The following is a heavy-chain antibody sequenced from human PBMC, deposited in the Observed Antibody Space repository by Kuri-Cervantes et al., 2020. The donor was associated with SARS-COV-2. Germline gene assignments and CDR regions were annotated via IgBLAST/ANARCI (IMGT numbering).Heavy chain of an antibody. V-gene: IGHV3-53*01. Sequence: GGSLRLSCTVSGGSISSSSYYWGWIRQPPGKGLEWVSVTYSGGSTYYADSVKGRFTISRDNSKNTLYLQMNSLRAEDTAVYYCARDRSNYKGNNWFDPWGQGTLVTVSS. CDR2: TYSGGST. CDR3: ARDRSNYKGNNWFDP. CDR1: GGSISSSSYY. D-gene: IGHD4-11*01. J-gene: IGHJ5*02.